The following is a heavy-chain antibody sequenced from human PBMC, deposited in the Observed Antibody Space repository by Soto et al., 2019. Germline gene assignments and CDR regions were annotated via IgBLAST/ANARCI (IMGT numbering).Heavy chain of an antibody. D-gene: IGHD3-10*01. CDR3: ARGPWVMTRIGYYYYYYGMDV. CDR1: GFTFSSYA. V-gene: IGHV3-74*01. CDR2: INSDGSST. Sequence: GGSLRLSCAASGFTFSSYAMSWVRQAPGKGLEWVSRINSDGSSTSYADSVKGRFTISRDNAKNTLYLQMNSLRAEDTAVYYCARGPWVMTRIGYYYYYYGMDVWGQGTTVTVSS. J-gene: IGHJ6*02.